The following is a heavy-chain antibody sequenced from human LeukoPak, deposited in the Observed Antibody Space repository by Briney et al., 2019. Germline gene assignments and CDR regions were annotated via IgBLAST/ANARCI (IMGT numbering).Heavy chain of an antibody. V-gene: IGHV1-2*02. CDR2: INPNSGGT. Sequence: ASVKVSCKASGYTFTGYYMHWVRQAPGQGLEWMGWINPNSGGTNYAQKFQGRVTMTRDTSISTAYMELSRLRSDDTAVYYCAREVRWSRQNYYYYYYMDVWGKGTTVTVSS. CDR3: AREVRWSRQNYYYYYYMDV. J-gene: IGHJ6*03. D-gene: IGHD2-15*01. CDR1: GYTFTGYY.